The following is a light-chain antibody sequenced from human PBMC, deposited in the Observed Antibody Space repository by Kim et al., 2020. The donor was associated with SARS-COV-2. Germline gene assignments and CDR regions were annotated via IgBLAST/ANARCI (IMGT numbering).Light chain of an antibody. Sequence: VALGQTARITGGGNNIGSKNVHWYQQKPGQAPVLISYRDSNRPSGIPERFSGSNSGNTATLTISRAQAGDDADYYCQVWDSSTVVFGGGTQLTVL. CDR1: NIGSKN. CDR2: RDS. CDR3: QVWDSSTVV. V-gene: IGLV3-9*01. J-gene: IGLJ2*01.